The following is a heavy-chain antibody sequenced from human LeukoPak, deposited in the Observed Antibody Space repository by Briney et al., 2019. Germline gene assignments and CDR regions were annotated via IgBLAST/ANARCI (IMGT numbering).Heavy chain of an antibody. CDR2: ISGSGGST. CDR1: GFTFSIYA. D-gene: IGHD2-2*02. Sequence: AGGSLRLSCAASGFTFSIYAMSWVRQAPGKGLEWVSAISGSGGSTYYADSVKGLFTISRDNSKNTLYLQMNSLRAEDKAVYYCGRDIVVVPAAIGRDPFDIWGQGTMVTVSS. V-gene: IGHV3-23*01. J-gene: IGHJ3*02. CDR3: GRDIVVVPAAIGRDPFDI.